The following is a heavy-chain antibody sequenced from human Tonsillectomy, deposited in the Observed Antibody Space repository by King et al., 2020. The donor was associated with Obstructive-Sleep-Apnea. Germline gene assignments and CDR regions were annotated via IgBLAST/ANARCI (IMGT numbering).Heavy chain of an antibody. J-gene: IGHJ4*02. D-gene: IGHD5-12*01. CDR2: IHSDGGT. Sequence: VKLVESGGGLVQPGGSLRLACAASEFKVSTNYMAWVRQAPGKGLEWVSSIHSDGGTYYANSVRGRFTISTHNSNNTLFLQMDSLRPEDTAVYYCAREGYSGYDGFDYWGQGTQVTVSS. V-gene: IGHV3-53*04. CDR1: EFKVSTNY. CDR3: AREGYSGYDGFDY.